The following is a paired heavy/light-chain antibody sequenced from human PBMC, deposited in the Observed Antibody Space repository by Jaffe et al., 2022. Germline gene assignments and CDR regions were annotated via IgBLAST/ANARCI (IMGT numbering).Light chain of an antibody. Sequence: DIQMTQSPSSLSASVGDRVTITCQASQDISNYLNWYQQKPGKAPKLLIYDASNLETGVPSRFSGSGSGTDFTFTISSLQPEDIATYYCQQYDNLPPGFTFGPGTKVDIK. J-gene: IGKJ3*01. V-gene: IGKV1-33*01. CDR2: DAS. CDR3: QQYDNLPPGFT. CDR1: QDISNY.
Heavy chain of an antibody. CDR1: GFTFGDYA. J-gene: IGHJ4*02. D-gene: IGHD3-22*01. CDR2: IRSKAYGGTT. V-gene: IGHV3-49*04. CDR3: TRTSTLYYYDSSGYSRGYFDY. Sequence: EVQLVESGGGLVQPGRSLRLSCTASGFTFGDYAMSWVRQAPGKGLEWVGFIRSKAYGGTTEYAASVKGRFTISRDDSKSIAYLQMNSLKTEDTAVYYCTRTSTLYYYDSSGYSRGYFDYWGQGTLVTVSS.